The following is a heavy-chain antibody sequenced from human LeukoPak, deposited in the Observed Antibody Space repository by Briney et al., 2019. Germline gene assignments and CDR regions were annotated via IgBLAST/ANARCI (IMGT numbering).Heavy chain of an antibody. V-gene: IGHV1-69*13. J-gene: IGHJ3*02. D-gene: IGHD3-22*01. CDR2: IIPIFGTA. CDR3: ARRPDYYDSSGYYRDAFDI. CDR1: GGTFSSYA. Sequence: ASVKVSCKASGGTFSSYAISWVRQAPGQGLEWMGGIIPIFGTANYAQKFQGRVTITADEYTSTAYMELSSLRSEDTAVYYCARRPDYYDSSGYYRDAFDIWGQGTMVTVSS.